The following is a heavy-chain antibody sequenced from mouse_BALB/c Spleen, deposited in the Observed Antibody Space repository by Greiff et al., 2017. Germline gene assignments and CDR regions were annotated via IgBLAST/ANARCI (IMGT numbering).Heavy chain of an antibody. CDR2: IWTGGGT. D-gene: IGHD2-4*01. J-gene: IGHJ4*01. CDR3: VREGITTGAMDD. Sequence: VQLQQSGPGLVAPSQSLSITCTVSGFSLTSYDISWIRQPPGKGLEWLGVIWTGGGTNYNSAFMSRLSISKDNSKSQVFLKMNSLQTDDTAIYYCVREGITTGAMDDWGQGTSVTVSS. V-gene: IGHV2-9-2*01. CDR1: GFSLTSYD.